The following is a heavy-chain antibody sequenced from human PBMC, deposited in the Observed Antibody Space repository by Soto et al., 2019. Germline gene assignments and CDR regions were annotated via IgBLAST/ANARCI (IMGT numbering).Heavy chain of an antibody. J-gene: IGHJ4*02. V-gene: IGHV4-59*04. CDR3: ARRSIAVAGPNFDY. CDR1: GGSISSYY. CDR2: IYYSGST. D-gene: IGHD6-19*01. Sequence: SETLSLTCTVSGGSISSYYWSWIRQPPGKGLEWIGYIYYSGSTYYNPSLKSRVTISVDTSKNQFSLKLSSVTAADTAVYYCARRSIAVAGPNFDYWGQGTLVTVSS.